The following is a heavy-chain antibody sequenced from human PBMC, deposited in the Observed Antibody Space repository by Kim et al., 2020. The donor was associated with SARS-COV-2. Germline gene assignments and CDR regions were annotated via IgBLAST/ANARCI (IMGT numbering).Heavy chain of an antibody. CDR1: GFTFSSYW. Sequence: GGSLRLSCAASGFTFSSYWMSWVRQAPGKGLEWVANINHDGSEKYYVDSVKGRFTISRDNAKNSLYLQMNSLRAEDTAVYYCARGGSSSWTFDYWGQGTLVTVSS. J-gene: IGHJ4*02. CDR2: INHDGSEK. CDR3: ARGGSSSWTFDY. V-gene: IGHV3-7*01. D-gene: IGHD6-13*01.